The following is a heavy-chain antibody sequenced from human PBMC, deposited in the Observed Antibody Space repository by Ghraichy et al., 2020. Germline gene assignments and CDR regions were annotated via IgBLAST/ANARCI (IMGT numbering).Heavy chain of an antibody. D-gene: IGHD5-18*01. CDR2: IYHSGST. CDR1: GGSISSSNW. CDR3: ARLGTAMVKNWFDP. Sequence: SETLSLTCAVSGGSISSSNWWSWVRQPPGKGLEWIGEIYHSGSTNYNPSLKSRVTISVDKSKNQFSLKLSSVTAADTAVYYCARLGTAMVKNWFDPWGQGTLVTVSS. J-gene: IGHJ5*02. V-gene: IGHV4-4*02.